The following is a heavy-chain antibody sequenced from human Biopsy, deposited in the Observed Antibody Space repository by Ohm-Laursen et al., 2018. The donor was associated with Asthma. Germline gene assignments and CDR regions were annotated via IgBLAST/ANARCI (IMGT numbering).Heavy chain of an antibody. J-gene: IGHJ6*02. D-gene: IGHD3-3*01. CDR2: IPQGGAT. V-gene: IGHV4-34*01. CDR3: ASGPQWSGPDV. Sequence: GTLSLTCAYRGSFRGYVWTWIRQPPGKGLEWIGEIPQGGATTFNPSRKGRVTISIDPSKSQLSLRLTSMTAADTAVYYCASGPQWSGPDVWGQGTTVTVSS. CDR1: RGSFRGYV.